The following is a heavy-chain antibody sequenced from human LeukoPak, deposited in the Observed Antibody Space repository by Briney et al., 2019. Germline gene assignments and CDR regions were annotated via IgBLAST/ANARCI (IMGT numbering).Heavy chain of an antibody. V-gene: IGHV3-30*18. CDR1: GFTFSSYG. CDR2: ISYDGSNK. Sequence: GGSLRLSCAASGFTFSSYGMHWVRQAPGKGLEWVAVISYDGSNKYYADSVKGRFAISRDNSKNTLYLQMNSLRAEDTAVYYCAKALTFYSGSYDYWGQGTLVTVAS. CDR3: AKALTFYSGSYDY. J-gene: IGHJ4*02. D-gene: IGHD1-26*01.